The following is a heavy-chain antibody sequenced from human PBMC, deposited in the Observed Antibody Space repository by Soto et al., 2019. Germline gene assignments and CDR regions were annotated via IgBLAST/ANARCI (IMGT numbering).Heavy chain of an antibody. CDR1: GFTFSSFS. Sequence: PGGSLRLSCAASGFTFSSFSMTWVRQAPGKGLEWVSAISGSGGTTYYADSVKDRFTISRDNSKSTLFLQMHSLRAEDTAVYYCAKYGRDSSAWKADYWGQGTLVTVSS. CDR2: ISGSGGTT. J-gene: IGHJ4*02. CDR3: AKYGRDSSAWKADY. V-gene: IGHV3-23*01. D-gene: IGHD6-19*01.